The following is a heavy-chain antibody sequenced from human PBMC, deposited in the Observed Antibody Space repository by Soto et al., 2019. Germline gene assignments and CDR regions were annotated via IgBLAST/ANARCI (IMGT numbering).Heavy chain of an antibody. D-gene: IGHD6-19*01. J-gene: IGHJ6*02. CDR3: ARGIRIAVAGGFLYYYYGMDV. CDR1: GFTFSSYS. V-gene: IGHV3-48*01. CDR2: ISSSSSTI. Sequence: PGGSLRLSCAASGFTFSSYSMNWVRQAPGKGLEWVSYISSSSSTIYYADSVKGRFTISRDNAKNSLYLQMNSLRAEDTAVYYCARGIRIAVAGGFLYYYYGMDVWGQGTTVTVSS.